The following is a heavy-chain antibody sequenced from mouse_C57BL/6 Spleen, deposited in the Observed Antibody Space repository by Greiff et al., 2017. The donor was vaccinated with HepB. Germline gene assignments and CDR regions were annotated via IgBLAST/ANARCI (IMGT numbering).Heavy chain of an antibody. D-gene: IGHD1-1*01. V-gene: IGHV1-53*01. CDR2: INPSSGGT. Sequence: QVQLQQPGTELVKPGASVKLSCKASGYTFTSYWMHWVKQRPGQGLEWIGNINPSSGGTKYNEKLKSKATLTVDKSSSTAYMQLSSLTSEDSAVYYCASRVVATVGYWYFDVWGKGTPVTVSS. CDR3: ASRVVATVGYWYFDV. CDR1: GYTFTSYW. J-gene: IGHJ1*03.